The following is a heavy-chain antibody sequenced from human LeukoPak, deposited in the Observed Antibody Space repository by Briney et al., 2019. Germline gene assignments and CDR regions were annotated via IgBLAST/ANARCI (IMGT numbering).Heavy chain of an antibody. Sequence: GEPLKFSGKGSGYTFSIYWFAWAGQMHGKGLGWMGIIYPVVFDTRYSPSLQDQVTISVDTSISTAYLQWSSLNASDTAIYYCARQNDFRLDYWGQGTLVTVSS. D-gene: IGHD3-3*01. J-gene: IGHJ4*02. CDR3: ARQNDFRLDY. CDR1: GYTFSIYW. CDR2: IYPVVFDT. V-gene: IGHV5-51*01.